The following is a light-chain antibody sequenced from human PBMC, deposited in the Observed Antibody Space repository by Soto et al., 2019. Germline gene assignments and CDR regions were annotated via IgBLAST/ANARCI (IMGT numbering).Light chain of an antibody. CDR3: QQYGGSPLVT. J-gene: IGKJ2*01. CDR2: GAS. Sequence: EIVLTQSPGTLSLSPGERATLSCRASQSVSSVSLAWYQQKPGQAPRLLVYGASTRATGIPDRFSGSGSGAAFTLTISRLEPEDFAVYYCQQYGGSPLVTFGQGTKLEIK. CDR1: QSVSSVS. V-gene: IGKV3-20*01.